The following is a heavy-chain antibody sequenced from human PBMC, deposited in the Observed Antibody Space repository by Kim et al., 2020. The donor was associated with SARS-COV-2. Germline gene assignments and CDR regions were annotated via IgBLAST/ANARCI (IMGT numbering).Heavy chain of an antibody. CDR3: AGSSGCYFSPFDY. Sequence: SETLSLTCAVSGGSISSSNWWSWVRQPPGKGLEWIGEIYHSGSTNYNPSLKSRVTISVDKSKNQFSLKLSSVTAADTAVYYCAGSSGCYFSPFDYWGQGTLVTVSS. V-gene: IGHV4-4*02. CDR2: IYHSGST. D-gene: IGHD3-10*01. J-gene: IGHJ4*02. CDR1: GGSISSSNW.